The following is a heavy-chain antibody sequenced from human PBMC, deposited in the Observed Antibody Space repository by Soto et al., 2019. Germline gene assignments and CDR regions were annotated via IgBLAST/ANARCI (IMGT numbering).Heavy chain of an antibody. J-gene: IGHJ2*01. CDR3: ATEKTTAHWYFEV. D-gene: IGHD5-18*01. Sequence: QGQLVQSGAEVKKPGAAVKVSCKASGYSLSDFYIHWVRQAPGHGPEGMGILNPSGGRTSYAQKFQERFTMTSDTSTSTVYMELRRLTSEDTAVYYCATEKTTAHWYFEVWGRGTLVTVSS. V-gene: IGHV1-46*01. CDR2: LNPSGGRT. CDR1: GYSLSDFY.